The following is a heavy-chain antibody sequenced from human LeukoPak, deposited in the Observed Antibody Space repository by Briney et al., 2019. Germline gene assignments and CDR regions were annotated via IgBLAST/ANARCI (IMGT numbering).Heavy chain of an antibody. CDR2: ISAYNGNT. CDR1: GYTFTSYG. V-gene: IGHV1-18*01. Sequence: ASVKVSCTASGYTFTSYGISWVRQAPGQGLEWMGWISAYNGNTNYAQKLQGRVTMTTDTSTSTAYMELRSLRSDDTAVYYCARDSYCSSTSCQDYYYGMDVWGQGTTVTVSS. D-gene: IGHD2-2*01. J-gene: IGHJ6*02. CDR3: ARDSYCSSTSCQDYYYGMDV.